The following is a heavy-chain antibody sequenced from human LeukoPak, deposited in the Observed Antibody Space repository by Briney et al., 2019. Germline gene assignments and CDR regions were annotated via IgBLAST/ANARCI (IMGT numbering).Heavy chain of an antibody. Sequence: PGGSLRLSCAGYAFTFSSYAMSWVRQAPGQGLEWVSTISDSGDYTSYADSVRGRFTISRDNSRNTLYLQMISLRPEDTAVYYCAKDTSIGKYCTNGVCSPFDYWGQGTLVTVSS. CDR3: AKDTSIGKYCTNGVCSPFDY. J-gene: IGHJ4*02. V-gene: IGHV3-23*01. CDR1: AFTFSSYA. D-gene: IGHD2-8*01. CDR2: ISDSGDYT.